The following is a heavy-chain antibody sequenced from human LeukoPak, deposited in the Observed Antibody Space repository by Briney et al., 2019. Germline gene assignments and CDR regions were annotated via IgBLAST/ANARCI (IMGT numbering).Heavy chain of an antibody. CDR2: INPNSGGT. J-gene: IGHJ6*03. CDR1: GYSFTGYY. Sequence: ASVKVSCKSSGYSFTGYYMHLVRQAPGRGLEWMGWINPNSGGTNYAQKFQGRVTMTRDTSISTAYMELSRLRSDDTAVYYCARVRGDYVWGSYRRDKDYSYYYYMDVWGKGTTVTVSS. CDR3: ARVRGDYVWGSYRRDKDYSYYYYMDV. V-gene: IGHV1-2*02. D-gene: IGHD3-16*02.